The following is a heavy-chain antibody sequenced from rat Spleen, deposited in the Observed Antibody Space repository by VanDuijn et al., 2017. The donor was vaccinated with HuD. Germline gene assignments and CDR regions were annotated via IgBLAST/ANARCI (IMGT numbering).Heavy chain of an antibody. D-gene: IGHD2-2*01. V-gene: IGHV5-20*01. CDR1: GFTFSDYY. CDR3: TRAGFLRDWYFDF. CDR2: ISSDGGRN. Sequence: EVQLVESDGGLVQPGRSLKLSCAASGFTFSDYYMAWVRQAPTKGLEWVATISSDGGRNFYRDSVKGRFTISRDDVRSTLYLQMDSLRSEDTASYYCTRAGFLRDWYFDFWGPGTMVTVSS. J-gene: IGHJ1*01.